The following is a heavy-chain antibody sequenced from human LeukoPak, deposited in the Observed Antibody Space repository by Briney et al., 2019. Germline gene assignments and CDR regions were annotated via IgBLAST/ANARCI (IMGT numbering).Heavy chain of an antibody. Sequence: GGSLRLSCAASGFTFSSYAMHWVRQAPGKGLEWVAVISYDGSNKYYADSVKGRFTISRDNSKNTLYLQMNSLRAEDTAVYYCARDSRSGYYFDYWGQGTLVTVSS. V-gene: IGHV3-30*04. CDR1: GFTFSSYA. CDR3: ARDSRSGYYFDY. CDR2: ISYDGSNK. J-gene: IGHJ4*02. D-gene: IGHD6-19*01.